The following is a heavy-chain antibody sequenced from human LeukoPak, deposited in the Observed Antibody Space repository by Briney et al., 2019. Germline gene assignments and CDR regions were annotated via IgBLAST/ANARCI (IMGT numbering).Heavy chain of an antibody. CDR2: INGDGSST. CDR3: AREGFYGGFDV. J-gene: IGHJ3*01. D-gene: IGHD3-3*01. V-gene: IGHV3-74*01. Sequence: GGSLRLSCAASGFTFSSYWMHWVRQAPGKGLVWVSHINGDGSSTSYADSVKGRVTISRDNGKNSLDLQVNSLRDEDTAVYYCAREGFYGGFDVWGQGTMVTVSS. CDR1: GFTFSSYW.